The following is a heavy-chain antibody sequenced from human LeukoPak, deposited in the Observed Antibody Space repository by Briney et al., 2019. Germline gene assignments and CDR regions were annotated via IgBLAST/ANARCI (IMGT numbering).Heavy chain of an antibody. V-gene: IGHV3-21*04. Sequence: GGSLRLSCTASGFTFSSYTMNRVRQAPGMGLEWVASISSSGSYMYHADSMKGRFTISRDNAKSSLYLQINSLRAEDTAVYYCAKWGIAVAGTFDYWGQGTLVTVSS. J-gene: IGHJ4*02. CDR3: AKWGIAVAGTFDY. D-gene: IGHD6-19*01. CDR2: ISSSGSYM. CDR1: GFTFSSYT.